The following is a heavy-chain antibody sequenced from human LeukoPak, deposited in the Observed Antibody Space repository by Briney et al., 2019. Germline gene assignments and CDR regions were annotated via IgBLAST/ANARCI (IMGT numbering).Heavy chain of an antibody. V-gene: IGHV3-66*01. CDR3: ARDRGGTYLVSFAFDI. D-gene: IGHD1-26*01. CDR1: GIPFSDYY. J-gene: IGHJ3*02. Sequence: PGGSLRLSCVVSGIPFSDYYMNWIRQAPGKGVEWVSVIYSGGSTYYADSVKGRFSISRDNSKNTLYLQMNSLRAEDTAVYYCARDRGGTYLVSFAFDIWGQGTMVTVSS. CDR2: IYSGGST.